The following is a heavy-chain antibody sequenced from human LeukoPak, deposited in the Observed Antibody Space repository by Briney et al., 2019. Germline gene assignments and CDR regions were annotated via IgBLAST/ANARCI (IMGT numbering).Heavy chain of an antibody. V-gene: IGHV6-1*01. J-gene: IGHJ3*02. Sequence: SQTLSLTCAIPGDSVSSNSAAWNWIRQSPSRGLEWLGRTYYRSKWYNDYAVSVKSRITINPDTSKNQFSLQLNSVTPEDTAVYYCARGGYYDSSGYYDAFDIWGQGTMVTVSS. CDR3: ARGGYYDSSGYYDAFDI. CDR2: TYYRSKWYN. CDR1: GDSVSSNSAA. D-gene: IGHD3-22*01.